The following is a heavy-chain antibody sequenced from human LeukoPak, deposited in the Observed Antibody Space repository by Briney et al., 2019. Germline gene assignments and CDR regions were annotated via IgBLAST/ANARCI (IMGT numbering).Heavy chain of an antibody. CDR3: ARDPPDYGTDY. CDR2: ISSSGSTI. CDR1: GFTFSSYG. D-gene: IGHD4-17*01. Sequence: GGSLRLSCAASGFTFSSYGMHWVRQAPGKGLEWVSYISSSGSTIYYADSVKGRFTISRDNAKNSLYLQMNSLRAEDTAVYYCARDPPDYGTDYWGQGTLVTVSS. V-gene: IGHV3-48*04. J-gene: IGHJ4*02.